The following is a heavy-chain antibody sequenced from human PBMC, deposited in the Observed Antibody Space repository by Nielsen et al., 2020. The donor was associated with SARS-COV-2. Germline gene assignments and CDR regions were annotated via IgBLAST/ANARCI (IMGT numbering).Heavy chain of an antibody. CDR2: IYPGDSDT. CDR3: ARVSVGGAFDI. CDR1: GYSFSTYW. Sequence: GESLKISCKGSGYSFSTYWIAWVRQMPGKGLEWMGVIYPGDSDTRYSLPFQGQITISADKSISTTYLQWSSLKASDTAIYTCARVSVGGAFDIWGQGTMVTVSS. J-gene: IGHJ3*02. V-gene: IGHV5-51*01. D-gene: IGHD6-25*01.